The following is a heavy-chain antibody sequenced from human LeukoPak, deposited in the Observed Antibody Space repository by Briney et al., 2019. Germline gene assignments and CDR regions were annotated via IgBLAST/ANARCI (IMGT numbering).Heavy chain of an antibody. CDR3: ARVPSGYTTNWYIDY. CDR1: GFTFNTYT. D-gene: IGHD3-3*01. CDR2: ISSGSGYI. Sequence: GGSLRLSCAASGFTFNTYTMNWVRQAPGKGLEWVSFISSGSGYIYYADSVKGRFTISRDNAENSLYLQMNSLRAEETAVYFCARVPSGYTTNWYIDYWGQGTLVTVSS. V-gene: IGHV3-21*01. J-gene: IGHJ4*02.